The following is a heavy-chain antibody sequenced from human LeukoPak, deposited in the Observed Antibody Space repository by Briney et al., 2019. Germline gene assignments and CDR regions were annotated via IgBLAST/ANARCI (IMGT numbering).Heavy chain of an antibody. Sequence: AAVKVSCKDSGYTFTGYYMHWVRQAPGQGLEWMGRTNLNSGGTNNAQTFQGRVTMTRDTTINTAYMEISSLTSDDTAVYYCARARIASAAMGWGQRTLVTVSS. CDR1: GYTFTGYY. J-gene: IGHJ4*02. D-gene: IGHD6-13*01. V-gene: IGHV1-2*02. CDR3: ARARIASAAMG. CDR2: TNLNSGGT.